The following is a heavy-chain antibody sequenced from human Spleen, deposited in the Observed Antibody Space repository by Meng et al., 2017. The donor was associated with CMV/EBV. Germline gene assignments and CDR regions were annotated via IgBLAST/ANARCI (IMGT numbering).Heavy chain of an antibody. CDR3: AHQTGYYSFFDY. V-gene: IGHV2-5*02. J-gene: IGHJ4*02. D-gene: IGHD3-22*01. CDR1: GFSLTTSGVG. Sequence: CTFSGFSLTTSGVGVGWIRQPPGKALDWLTLIYWDDDKRYSPSLKSRLTITKDISKKQVVLTMTNMDPVDTATYHCAHQTGYYSFFDYWGQGALVTVSS. CDR2: IYWDDDK.